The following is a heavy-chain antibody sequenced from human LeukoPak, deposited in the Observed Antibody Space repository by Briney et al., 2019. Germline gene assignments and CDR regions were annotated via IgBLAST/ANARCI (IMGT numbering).Heavy chain of an antibody. CDR1: GGSISSYY. Sequence: SETLSLTCTVSGGSISSYYWNWIRQPPGKGLEWIGYINYIRTTDYNPSLKSRVTISLDTSKNRFSLKLSSVTAADTAMYYCARSYSSSDHYYYYGMDVGGQETRDTVSS. J-gene: IGHJ6*02. D-gene: IGHD6-13*01. CDR2: INYIRTT. V-gene: IGHV4-59*08. CDR3: ARSYSSSDHYYYYGMDV.